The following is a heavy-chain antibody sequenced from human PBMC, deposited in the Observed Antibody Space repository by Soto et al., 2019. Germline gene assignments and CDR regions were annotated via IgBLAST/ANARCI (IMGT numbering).Heavy chain of an antibody. CDR2: ISSSSSYI. J-gene: IGHJ4*02. V-gene: IGHV3-21*01. CDR1: GFTFRSYS. CDR3: ARDSTATAPSYYFDS. Sequence: GGSLRLSCAASGFTFRSYSMNWVRQAPGKGLEWVSSISSSSSYIYYADSVKGRFTISRDNAKNSLFLQVNSLRAEDTAVYYCARDSTATAPSYYFDSWGQGTLVTVS. D-gene: IGHD1-1*01.